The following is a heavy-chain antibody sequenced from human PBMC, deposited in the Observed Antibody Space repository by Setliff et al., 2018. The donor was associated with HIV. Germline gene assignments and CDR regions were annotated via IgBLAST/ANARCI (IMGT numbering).Heavy chain of an antibody. CDR1: GPSINIHY. CDR3: AKGAGFYGDYTFDH. Sequence: SETLSLTCTVSGPSINIHYWSWIRQSPGKGFEWIGYIYSTGSPNYNPSLQSRVTISMVASRNQFSLKVTSVTAADTAVYYFAKGAGFYGDYTFDHWGQGRQVTVSS. CDR2: IYSTGSP. J-gene: IGHJ4*02. D-gene: IGHD4-17*01. V-gene: IGHV4-59*11.